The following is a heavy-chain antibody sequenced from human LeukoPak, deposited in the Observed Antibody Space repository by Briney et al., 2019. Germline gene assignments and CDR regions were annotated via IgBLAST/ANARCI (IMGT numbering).Heavy chain of an antibody. Sequence: SETLSLTCAVSGGSISSSNWWSWVRQPPGKGLEWIGEIYHSGSTNYNPSLKSRVTISVDTSKNQFSLKLSSVTAADTAVYYCARWGFWSGYDYWGQGTLVTVSS. CDR3: ARWGFWSGYDY. J-gene: IGHJ4*02. V-gene: IGHV4-4*02. CDR1: GGSISSSNW. CDR2: IYHSGST. D-gene: IGHD3-3*01.